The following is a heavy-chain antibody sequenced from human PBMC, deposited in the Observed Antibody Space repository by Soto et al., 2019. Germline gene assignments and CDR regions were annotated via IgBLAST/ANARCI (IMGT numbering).Heavy chain of an antibody. CDR2: IYPGDSDT. V-gene: IGHV5-51*01. CDR1: GYSFTTYC. D-gene: IGHD4-17*01. J-gene: IGHJ3*02. CDR3: ASYIRDYASAFDI. Sequence: PGEALKISCKGSGYSFTTYCICRVRHMPGKGLEWMGIIYPGDSDTRYSPSFQGQVTISADKSISTAYLQWSSLKASDTAMYYCASYIRDYASAFDIWGQGTMVTVSS.